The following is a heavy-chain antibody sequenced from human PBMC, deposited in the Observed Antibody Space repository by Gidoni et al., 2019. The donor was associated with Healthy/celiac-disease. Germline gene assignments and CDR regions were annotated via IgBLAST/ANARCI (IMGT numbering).Heavy chain of an antibody. CDR2: ISSSSSYT. D-gene: IGHD2-15*01. V-gene: IGHV3-11*05. CDR3: ARDDCSGGSCYSVVDY. Sequence: QVQLVESGGGLVKPGGSLSLSCAASGFTFSDYYMSWIRQAPGKGLEWVSYISSSSSYTNYADSVKGRFTISRDNAKNSLYLQMNSLRAEDTAVYYCARDDCSGGSCYSVVDYWGQGTLVTVSS. CDR1: GFTFSDYY. J-gene: IGHJ4*02.